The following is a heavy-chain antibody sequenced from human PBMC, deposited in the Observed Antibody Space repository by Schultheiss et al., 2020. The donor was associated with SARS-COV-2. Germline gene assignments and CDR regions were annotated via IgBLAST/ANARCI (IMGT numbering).Heavy chain of an antibody. V-gene: IGHV3-48*03. D-gene: IGHD5-12*01. Sequence: GGSLRLSCAASGFTFSSYEMNWVRQAPGKGLEWVSYISSSGSTIYYADSVKGRFTISRDNAKNSLYLQMNSLRAEDTAVYYCARGGGEVATIISSFFDIWGQGTMVTVSS. CDR2: ISSSGSTI. J-gene: IGHJ3*02. CDR3: ARGGGEVATIISSFFDI. CDR1: GFTFSSYE.